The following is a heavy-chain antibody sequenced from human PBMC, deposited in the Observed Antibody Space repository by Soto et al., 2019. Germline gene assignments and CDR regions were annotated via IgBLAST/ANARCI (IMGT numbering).Heavy chain of an antibody. J-gene: IGHJ4*02. V-gene: IGHV1-46*01. Sequence: ASVKVSCKASVYTFTSYYMHWVRQAPGQGLEWMGIINPSGGSTSYAQKFQGRVTMTRDTSTSTVYMELSSLGSEDTAVYYCARADSPPNFDYRGQGTLVTVPQ. D-gene: IGHD2-21*02. CDR2: INPSGGST. CDR3: ARADSPPNFDY. CDR1: VYTFTSYY.